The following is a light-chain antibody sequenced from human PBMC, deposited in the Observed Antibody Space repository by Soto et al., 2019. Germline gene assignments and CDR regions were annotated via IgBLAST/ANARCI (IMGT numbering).Light chain of an antibody. J-gene: IGKJ5*01. Sequence: EVVMSPSPSMLSESKRERAPLYCGARQSVGSFLAWFQQKPGQPSSLLIYNSSNRTTGIPARFSGSGSGTDFTLTISSLEPEDFAVYYCQQRGDWPPITFGQGTRLEI. CDR1: QSVGSF. V-gene: IGKV3-11*01. CDR2: NSS. CDR3: QQRGDWPPIT.